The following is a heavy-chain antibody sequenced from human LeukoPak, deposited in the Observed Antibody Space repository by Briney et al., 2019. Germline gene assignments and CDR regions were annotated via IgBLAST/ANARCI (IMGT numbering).Heavy chain of an antibody. D-gene: IGHD3-3*01. V-gene: IGHV1-18*01. Sequence: ASVKVSCKASGYTFTSYGISWVRQAPGQGLEWMGWISAYNGNTNYAQKLQGRVTMTTDTSTSTAYMELRSLRSDDTAVYYCARVRFLAEPGFNYYYGMDVWGQGTTVTVSS. CDR2: ISAYNGNT. J-gene: IGHJ6*02. CDR1: GYTFTSYG. CDR3: ARVRFLAEPGFNYYYGMDV.